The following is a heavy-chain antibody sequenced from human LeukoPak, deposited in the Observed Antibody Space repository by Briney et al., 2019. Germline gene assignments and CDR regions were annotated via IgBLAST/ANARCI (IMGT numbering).Heavy chain of an antibody. CDR1: GYTFPSYY. V-gene: IGHV1-46*01. J-gene: IGHJ4*02. D-gene: IGHD2-21*02. CDR2: INPSGGST. Sequence: ASVQVSCHASGYTFPSYYMHWVRPAPGQGREWMGIINPSGGSTSYAQKFQGRVTMTRDTSTSTVYMELSSLRSEDTAVYYCASAYCGGDCYQSWTFDYWGQGTLVTVSS. CDR3: ASAYCGGDCYQSWTFDY.